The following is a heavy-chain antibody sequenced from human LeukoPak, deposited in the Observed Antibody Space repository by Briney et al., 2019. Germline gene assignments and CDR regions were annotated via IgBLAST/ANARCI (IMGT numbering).Heavy chain of an antibody. V-gene: IGHV3-33*08. CDR3: TTDFVSPRWELYYYYGTDV. CDR1: GFTFNDYA. CDR2: IWYDGNNK. Sequence: PGGSLRLSCAASGFTFNDYAMYWVRQAPGKGLEWVAVIWYDGNNKYYGDSVKGRFTISRDNSKNTLYLQMNSLRAEDTAVYYCTTDFVSPRWELYYYYGTDVWGQGTTAIVSS. J-gene: IGHJ6*02. D-gene: IGHD4-23*01.